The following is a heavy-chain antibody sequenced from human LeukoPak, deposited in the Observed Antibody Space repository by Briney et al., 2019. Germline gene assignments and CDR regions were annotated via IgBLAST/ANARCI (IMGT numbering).Heavy chain of an antibody. CDR1: GSTFSSYW. CDR3: ARDLLRYFDWFDY. V-gene: IGHV3-7*01. D-gene: IGHD3-9*01. CDR2: IKQDGSEK. Sequence: GGSLRLPCAASGSTFSSYWMSWVRQAPGKGLEWVANIKQDGSEKYYVDSVKGRFTISRDNAKNSLYLQMNSLRAEDTAVYYCARDLLRYFDWFDYWGQGTLVTVSS. J-gene: IGHJ5*01.